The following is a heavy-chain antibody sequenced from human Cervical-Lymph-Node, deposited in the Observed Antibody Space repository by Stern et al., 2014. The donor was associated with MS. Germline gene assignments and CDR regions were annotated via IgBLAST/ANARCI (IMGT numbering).Heavy chain of an antibody. CDR2: IYYSGNT. Sequence: QVQLQESGPGLVKPSETLSLTCTVSGGSISSYYWSWIRQPPGKGLEWIGDIYYSGNTNDNPSLKSRVTISVDTSKNQFSLKLSSVTAADTAVYYCARATSYSYGYGGYFDYWGQGTLVTVSS. J-gene: IGHJ4*02. CDR1: GGSISSYY. V-gene: IGHV4-59*01. CDR3: ARATSYSYGYGGYFDY. D-gene: IGHD5-18*01.